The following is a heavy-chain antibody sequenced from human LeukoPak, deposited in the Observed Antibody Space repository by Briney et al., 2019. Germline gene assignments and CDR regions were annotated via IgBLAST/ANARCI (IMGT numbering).Heavy chain of an antibody. CDR3: ARITKWNCLMDV. D-gene: IGHD1-7*01. CDR1: GYTFTSYG. Sequence: ASVKVSCKASGYTFTSYGISWVREAPGQGLEWMGWISAYNGNTNYAQKLQGRVTMTTDTSTSTAYMELRSLRSDDTAVYYRARITKWNCLMDVWGKGTTVTVSS. J-gene: IGHJ6*03. CDR2: ISAYNGNT. V-gene: IGHV1-18*01.